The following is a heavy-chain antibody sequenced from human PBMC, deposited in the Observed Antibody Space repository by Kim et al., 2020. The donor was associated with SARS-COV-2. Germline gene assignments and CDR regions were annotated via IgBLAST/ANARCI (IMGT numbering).Heavy chain of an antibody. CDR2: ITSDGRR. Sequence: GGSLRLSCAASGFAFSTYAMSWVRQAPGMGLEWVSGITSDGRRYYEESAKGRLTISREDSKNTMFLQMNSLRGADTAVYYCAKRVQPNSGYEFWFYFDYWGQGTLVTVSS. D-gene: IGHD5-12*01. V-gene: IGHV3-23*01. CDR1: GFAFSTYA. CDR3: AKRVQPNSGYEFWFYFDY. J-gene: IGHJ4*02.